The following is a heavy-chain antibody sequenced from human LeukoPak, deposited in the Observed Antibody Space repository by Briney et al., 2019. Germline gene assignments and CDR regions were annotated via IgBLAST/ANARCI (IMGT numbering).Heavy chain of an antibody. CDR3: ASPFWRGYSYGMDV. Sequence: GGSLRLSCAASGFTFSSYSMNWVRQAPGKGLEWVSFISSTSSYINYADSVKGRFTISRDNAKNSLYLQMNSLRAEDTAVYYCASPFWRGYSYGMDVWGQGTTVTVSS. J-gene: IGHJ6*02. V-gene: IGHV3-21*01. CDR1: GFTFSSYS. CDR2: ISSTSSYI. D-gene: IGHD3-3*01.